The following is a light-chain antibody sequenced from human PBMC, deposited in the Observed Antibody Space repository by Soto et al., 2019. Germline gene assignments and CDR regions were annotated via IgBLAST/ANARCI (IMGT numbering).Light chain of an antibody. CDR3: QQRSKWPPHT. Sequence: EIVLTQSPATLSLSPGERATLSCRASQSVSSYLAWYQQKPGQAPRLLIYDASNRATGIPARFSGSGSGTDFTLTISSLEPEDFAVYYCQQRSKWPPHTFGQGTKLEIK. J-gene: IGKJ2*01. CDR1: QSVSSY. CDR2: DAS. V-gene: IGKV3-11*01.